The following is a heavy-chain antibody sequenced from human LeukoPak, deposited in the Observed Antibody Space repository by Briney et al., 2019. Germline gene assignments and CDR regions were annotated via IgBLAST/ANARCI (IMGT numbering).Heavy chain of an antibody. V-gene: IGHV4-39*02. J-gene: IGHJ5*02. D-gene: IGHD3-10*01. CDR2: IYYSGTT. CDR1: GGSISSSNSY. Sequence: SETLSLTCTVSGGSISSSNSYWGWIRQPPGKGLEWIASIYYSGTTYYNPSLKSRVTISVDTSKNHFSLKLTSVTAADTAVYYCARAKFSWFGDQNWFDPGSQGTLVTVSS. CDR3: ARAKFSWFGDQNWFDP.